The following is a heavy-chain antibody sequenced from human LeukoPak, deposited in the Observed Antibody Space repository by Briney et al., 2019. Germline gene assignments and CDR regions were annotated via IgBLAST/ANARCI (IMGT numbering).Heavy chain of an antibody. V-gene: IGHV3-23*01. Sequence: QAGGSLRLSCAASGFTFSSYSMNWVRQAPGKGLEWVSAISGSGGSTYYADSVKGRFTISRDNSKNTLYLQMNSLRAEDTAVYYCAKVAGDFWSGYPYYYGMDVWGQGTTVTVSS. D-gene: IGHD3-3*01. CDR3: AKVAGDFWSGYPYYYGMDV. CDR2: ISGSGGST. J-gene: IGHJ6*02. CDR1: GFTFSSYS.